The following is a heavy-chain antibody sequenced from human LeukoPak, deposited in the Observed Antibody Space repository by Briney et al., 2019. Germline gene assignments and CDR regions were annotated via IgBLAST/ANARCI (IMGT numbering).Heavy chain of an antibody. D-gene: IGHD3-3*01. V-gene: IGHV3-30-3*01. CDR1: GFTFRSYA. J-gene: IGHJ4*02. CDR3: AREAGDFVSCYSY. CDR2: ISYYGSNK. Sequence: GGSLRLSCVASGFTFRSYAMHWVRPAPGKGLEWVAVISYYGSNKYYVDSVNGRFTIHSDNSKHKPYLQMDGLRAEGTAVYYLAREAGDFVSCYSYWGKGNRVSVS.